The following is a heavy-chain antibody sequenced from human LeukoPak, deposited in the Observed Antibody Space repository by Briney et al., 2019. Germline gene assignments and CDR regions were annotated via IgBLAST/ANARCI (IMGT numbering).Heavy chain of an antibody. V-gene: IGHV1-2*04. J-gene: IGHJ6*04. CDR2: INPNSGGT. Sequence: GASVKVSCKASGYTFTGHYMHWVRQAPGQGLEWMGWINPNSGGTNYAQRFQGWVTMTRDTSISTAYMELSRLRSDDTAVYYCAREKGWVIGTMVRGVDYGMDVWGKGITVTVSS. CDR1: GYTFTGHY. CDR3: AREKGWVIGTMVRGVDYGMDV. D-gene: IGHD3-10*01.